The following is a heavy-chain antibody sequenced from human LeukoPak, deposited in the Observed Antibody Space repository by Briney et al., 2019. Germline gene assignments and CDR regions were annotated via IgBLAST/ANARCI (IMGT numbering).Heavy chain of an antibody. V-gene: IGHV1-8*03. D-gene: IGHD2-15*01. Sequence: GASVKVSCKASGYTFTSYDINWVRQATGQGLEWMGWMNPNSANTGYAQKFQGRVTITRNTSISTAYMELSSLRSEDTAVYYCARGAVRGDCSGGSCYFFDNWGQETLVTVSP. CDR1: GYTFTSYD. CDR2: MNPNSANT. CDR3: ARGAVRGDCSGGSCYFFDN. J-gene: IGHJ4*02.